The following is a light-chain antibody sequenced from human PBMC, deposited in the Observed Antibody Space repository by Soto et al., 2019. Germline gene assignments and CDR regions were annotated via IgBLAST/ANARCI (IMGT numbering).Light chain of an antibody. CDR1: QSVSSN. Sequence: EIVMTQSPATLYVSPGERATLSCRASQSVSSNLAWYQQKPGPAPRLLIYGASTRATGIPARFSGSGSGTEFTLTISSLQSEDFAVYYCEQYNNWPPGTFGQGTKVEIK. J-gene: IGKJ1*01. CDR3: EQYNNWPPGT. CDR2: GAS. V-gene: IGKV3-15*01.